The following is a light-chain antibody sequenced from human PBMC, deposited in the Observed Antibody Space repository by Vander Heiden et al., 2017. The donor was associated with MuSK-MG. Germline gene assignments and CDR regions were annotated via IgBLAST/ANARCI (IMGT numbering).Light chain of an antibody. CDR3: MQALQTPT. CDR1: QSLLHSNGYNY. V-gene: IGKV2-28*01. J-gene: IGKJ4*01. CDR2: LGS. Sequence: DIVMTKSPLSLPVTLGEPASIYCRSSQSLLHSNGYNYLDWYLQKPGQSPQLLIYLGSNRASGVPDRFSGSGSGTDFTLKISRVEAEDVGVYYCMQALQTPTFGGGTKVEIK.